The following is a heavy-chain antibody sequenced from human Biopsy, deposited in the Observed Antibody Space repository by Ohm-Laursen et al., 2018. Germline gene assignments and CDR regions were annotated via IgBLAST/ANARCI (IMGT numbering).Heavy chain of an antibody. Sequence: SSVKVSCKASGYTFTGYHVHWVRQSPGQGLEWMGWINPNSGATNSAQKFRDRVTLTRDTSISAVYIDLRRLKSDDAAIYYCARDRMTDVFGGPTRTDVFDSWGQGTPVTVSS. CDR2: INPNSGAT. V-gene: IGHV1-2*02. D-gene: IGHD3-10*01. J-gene: IGHJ4*02. CDR1: GYTFTGYH. CDR3: ARDRMTDVFGGPTRTDVFDS.